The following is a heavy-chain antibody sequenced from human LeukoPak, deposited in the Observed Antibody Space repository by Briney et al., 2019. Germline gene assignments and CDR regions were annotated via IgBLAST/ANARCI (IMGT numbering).Heavy chain of an antibody. D-gene: IGHD5-18*01. CDR2: IYYSGST. V-gene: IGHV4-39*07. J-gene: IGHJ4*02. CDR1: GGSISSSSYY. CDR3: ARTNSPIQRSLDY. Sequence: SETLSLTCTVSGGSISSSSYYWGWIRQPPGKGLEWIGSIYYSGSTYYNPSLKSRVTISVDTSKNQFSLKLSSVTAADTAVYYCARTNSPIQRSLDYWGQGTLVTVSS.